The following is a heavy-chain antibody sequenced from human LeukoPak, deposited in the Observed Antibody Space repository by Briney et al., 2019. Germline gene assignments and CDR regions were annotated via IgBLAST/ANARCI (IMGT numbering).Heavy chain of an antibody. D-gene: IGHD6-19*01. V-gene: IGHV4-34*01. CDR2: INHSGST. CDR3: ARVPRRGMTYSSAINPGYYYYYYMDV. J-gene: IGHJ6*03. CDR1: GGSISSYY. Sequence: KTSETLSLTCTVSGGSISSYYWSWIRQPPGKGLEWIGEINHSGSTNYNPSLKSRVTISVDTSKNQFSLKLSSVTAADTAVYYCARVPRRGMTYSSAINPGYYYYYYMDVWGKGTTVTISS.